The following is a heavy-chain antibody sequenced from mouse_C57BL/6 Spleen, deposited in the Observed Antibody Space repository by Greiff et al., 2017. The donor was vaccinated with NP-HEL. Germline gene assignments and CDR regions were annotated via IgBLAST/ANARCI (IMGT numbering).Heavy chain of an antibody. CDR3: ARSGSSDYFDY. V-gene: IGHV1-26*01. D-gene: IGHD1-1*01. CDR2: INPNNGGT. J-gene: IGHJ2*01. CDR1: GYTFTDYY. Sequence: VQLQQSGPEPVKPGASVKISCKASGYTFTDYYMNWVKQSHGKSLEWIGDINPNNGGTSYNQKFKGKATLTVDKSSSTAYMELRSLTSEDSAVYYCARSGSSDYFDYWGQGTTLTVSS.